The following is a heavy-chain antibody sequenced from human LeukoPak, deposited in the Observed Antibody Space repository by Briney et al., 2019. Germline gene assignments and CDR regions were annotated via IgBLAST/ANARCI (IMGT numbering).Heavy chain of an antibody. V-gene: IGHV3-13*01. CDR2: IGTAGDT. Sequence: SGGSLRLSCAASGFTFSDYDMHWVRQPTVKGLEWVAAIGTAGDTYYTGSVRGRFTISRENAKNSLYLQMNSLRAGDTAVYYCARVAKERVGGVYYFDYWGQGTLVTVSS. CDR1: GFTFSDYD. D-gene: IGHD1-1*01. CDR3: ARVAKERVGGVYYFDY. J-gene: IGHJ4*02.